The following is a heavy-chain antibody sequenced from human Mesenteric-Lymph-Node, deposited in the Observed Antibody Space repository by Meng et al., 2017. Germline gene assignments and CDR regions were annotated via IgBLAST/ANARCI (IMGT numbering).Heavy chain of an antibody. CDR3: ARFYGSGTFEVHDY. CDR1: GGSVSSASYY. V-gene: IGHV4-61*01. J-gene: IGHJ4*02. CDR2: IHYSGSR. D-gene: IGHD3-10*01. Sequence: SETLSLTCNVSGGSVSSASYYWSWIRQPPGKGLEWIGLIHYSGSRNYNPSLKSRVTMSVDTSKNQVSLRLTSVTAADTAVYYCARFYGSGTFEVHDYWGQGTLVTVSS.